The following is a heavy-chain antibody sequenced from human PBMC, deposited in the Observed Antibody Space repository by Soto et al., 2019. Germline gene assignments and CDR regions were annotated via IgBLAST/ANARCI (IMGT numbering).Heavy chain of an antibody. V-gene: IGHV3-74*01. J-gene: IGHJ4*02. Sequence: GGSLRLSCAASGFTFSSYWMHWVRQAPGKGLVWVSRINSDGSSTSYADSVKGRFTISRDNAKNTLYLQMNSLRAEDTAVYYCARDRDYDFWSGERYYFDYWGQGTLVTVSS. CDR2: INSDGSST. D-gene: IGHD3-3*01. CDR1: GFTFSSYW. CDR3: ARDRDYDFWSGERYYFDY.